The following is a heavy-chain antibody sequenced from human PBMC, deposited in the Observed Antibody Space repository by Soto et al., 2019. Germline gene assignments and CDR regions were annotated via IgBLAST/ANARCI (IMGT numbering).Heavy chain of an antibody. J-gene: IGHJ5*02. D-gene: IGHD6-13*01. CDR2: IIPIFGTA. V-gene: IGHV1-69*01. CDR1: GGTFSSYA. CDR3: ARGRTKRYSSSWYPVDWFDP. Sequence: QVQLVQSGAEVKKPGSSVKVSCKASGGTFSSYAISWVRQAPGQGLEWMGGIIPIFGTAHYAQKFQGRVTITADESKSTAYMELSSLRSEDTAVYYCARGRTKRYSSSWYPVDWFDPWGQGTLVTVSS.